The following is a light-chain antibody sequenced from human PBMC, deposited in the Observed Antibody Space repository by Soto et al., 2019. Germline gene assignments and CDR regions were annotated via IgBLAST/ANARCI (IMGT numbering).Light chain of an antibody. CDR3: SSYTSSSALV. V-gene: IGLV2-14*01. CDR2: EVS. CDR1: SSDVGGYSY. J-gene: IGLJ1*01. Sequence: QSVLTQPASVSVSPGQSITISCPGTSSDVGGYSYVSWYQQHPGKAPKLMIYEVSNRPSGVSNRFSGSKSGNTASLTISGLQAEDEADYYCSSYTSSSALVFGSGTKVTVL.